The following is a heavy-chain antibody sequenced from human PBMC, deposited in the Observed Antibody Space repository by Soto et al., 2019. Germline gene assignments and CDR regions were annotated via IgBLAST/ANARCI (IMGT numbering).Heavy chain of an antibody. J-gene: IGHJ4*02. CDR2: IYYSGST. CDR1: GGSISSGGYY. D-gene: IGHD6-13*01. V-gene: IGHV4-31*11. Sequence: SETLSLTCAVSGGSISSGGYYWSWIRQHPGKGLEWIGYIYYSGSTYYNPSLKSRVTISVDTSKNQFSLKLSSVTAADTAVYYCARFTAAGNSPQLLSHTTYWGQGTLVTVYS. CDR3: ARFTAAGNSPQLLSHTTY.